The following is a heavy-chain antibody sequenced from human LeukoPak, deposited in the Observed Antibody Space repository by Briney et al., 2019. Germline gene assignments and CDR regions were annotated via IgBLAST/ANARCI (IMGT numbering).Heavy chain of an antibody. D-gene: IGHD1-14*01. CDR2: INSNSGGT. J-gene: IGHJ4*02. CDR1: GYTFTGYY. Sequence: ASVKVSCKASGYTFTGYYMHWVRQAPGQGLEWMGWINSNSGGTNYAQKFQGRVTMTRDTSISTAYMELSRLRSDDTAVYYCVSAGRPVSPDTHWGQGTLVTVSS. CDR3: VSAGRPVSPDTH. V-gene: IGHV1-2*02.